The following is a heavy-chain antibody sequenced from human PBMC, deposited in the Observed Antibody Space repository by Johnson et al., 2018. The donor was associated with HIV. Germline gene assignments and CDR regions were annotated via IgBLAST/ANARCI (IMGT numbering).Heavy chain of an antibody. CDR3: AREGPSERAGFDI. Sequence: VQLVESGGGLVQPGGSLRLSCAASGFTFSTLWMHWVRQAPGKGLVWVTRISSDGSSTTYADSVKGRFTISRDNAKNTLYLQMNSLRAEDTAVYYCAREGPSERAGFDIWGQGTMVTVSS. CDR1: GFTFSTLW. CDR2: ISSDGSST. J-gene: IGHJ3*02. V-gene: IGHV3-74*01.